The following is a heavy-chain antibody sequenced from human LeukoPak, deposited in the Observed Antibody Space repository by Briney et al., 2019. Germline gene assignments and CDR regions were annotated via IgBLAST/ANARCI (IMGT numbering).Heavy chain of an antibody. V-gene: IGHV1-8*01. CDR1: GYTFTSYD. D-gene: IGHD3-10*01. J-gene: IGHJ4*02. Sequence: GESLKISCKASGYTFTSYDINWVRQATGQGLEWMGWMNPNSGNTGYAQKFQGRVTMTRNTSISTAYMELSSLRSEDTAVYYCAREFTMVRGAPGYWGQGTLVTVSS. CDR2: MNPNSGNT. CDR3: AREFTMVRGAPGY.